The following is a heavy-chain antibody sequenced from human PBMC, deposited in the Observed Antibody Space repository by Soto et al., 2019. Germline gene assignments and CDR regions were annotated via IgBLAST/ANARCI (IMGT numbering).Heavy chain of an antibody. D-gene: IGHD4-17*01. Sequence: QVQLVQAGGEVKKPGSSVKVSYKASGGTFSTYGINWVRLAPGQGLEWMGWIIPKFGTTKNAQKFQGRVTLTADESTNTAYMELKYLRSEDTAVYFCAREVDPYYGGNSLSLDYWGQGTLVTVSS. CDR3: AREVDPYYGGNSLSLDY. J-gene: IGHJ4*02. CDR2: IIPKFGTT. CDR1: GGTFSTYG. V-gene: IGHV1-69*13.